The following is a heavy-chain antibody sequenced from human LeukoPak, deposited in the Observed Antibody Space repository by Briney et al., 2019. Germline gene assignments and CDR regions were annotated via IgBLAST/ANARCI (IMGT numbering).Heavy chain of an antibody. V-gene: IGHV3-21*01. CDR2: ISSSSSYI. D-gene: IGHD4-17*01. CDR3: ARALFGDSDFDY. J-gene: IGHJ4*02. CDR1: GSTFSSYS. Sequence: GGSLRLSCAASGSTFSSYSMNWARQAPGKGLEWVSSISSSSSYIYYADSVKGRFTISRDNAKNSLYLQMNSLRAEDTAVYYCARALFGDSDFDYWGQGTLVTVSS.